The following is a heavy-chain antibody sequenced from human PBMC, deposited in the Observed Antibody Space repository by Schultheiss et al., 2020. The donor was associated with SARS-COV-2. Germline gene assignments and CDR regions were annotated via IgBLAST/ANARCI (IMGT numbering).Heavy chain of an antibody. J-gene: IGHJ4*02. CDR1: GFTFSSYA. D-gene: IGHD3-9*01. CDR2: ISYDGSNK. V-gene: IGHV3-30-3*01. Sequence: GGSLRLSCAASGFTFSSYAMHWVRQAPGKGLEWVAVISYDGSNKYYADSVKGRFTISRDNSKNTLYLQMNSLKTEDTAVYYCTTDWYYDILTGYWYYFDYWGQGTLVTVSS. CDR3: TTDWYYDILTGYWYYFDY.